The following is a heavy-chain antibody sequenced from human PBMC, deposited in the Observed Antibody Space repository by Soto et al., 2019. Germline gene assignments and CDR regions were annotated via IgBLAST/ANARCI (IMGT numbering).Heavy chain of an antibody. V-gene: IGHV4-4*07. CDR2: IFASGST. J-gene: IGHJ6*02. CDR1: DGSISDYY. D-gene: IGHD3-16*01. Sequence: PSETLSLTCTVSDGSISDYYWSWIRQPAGKGLEWIGRIFASGSTNYNPSLKSRVTMSVDTSKNQFSLRLSSVTAADTAVYYCARDGGRLMIDSIDVLGRGTTVTVSS. CDR3: ARDGGRLMIDSIDV.